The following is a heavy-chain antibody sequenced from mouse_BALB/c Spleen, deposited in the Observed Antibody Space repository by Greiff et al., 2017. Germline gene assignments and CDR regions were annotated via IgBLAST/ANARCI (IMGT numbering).Heavy chain of an antibody. CDR1: GFAFSSYD. Sequence: EVQVVESGGGLVKPGGSLKLSCAASGFAFSSYDMSWVRQTPEKRLEWVAYISSGGGSTYYPDTVKGRFTISRDNAKNTLYLQMSSLKSEDTAMYYCARLAVVPFDYWGQGTTLTVSS. CDR2: ISSGGGST. V-gene: IGHV5-12-1*01. CDR3: ARLAVVPFDY. J-gene: IGHJ2*01. D-gene: IGHD1-1*01.